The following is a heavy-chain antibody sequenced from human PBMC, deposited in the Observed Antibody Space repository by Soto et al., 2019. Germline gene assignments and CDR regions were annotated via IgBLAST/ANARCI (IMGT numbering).Heavy chain of an antibody. CDR1: GFTFSSYA. D-gene: IGHD6-19*01. V-gene: IGHV3-23*01. J-gene: IGHJ4*02. CDR3: AKAQWLVRGALDY. CDR2: IGGSGGST. Sequence: GGSLRLSCAASGFTFSSYAMSWVRQAPGKGLEWVSAIGGSGGSTYYADSVKGRFTISRDNSKNTLYLQMNSLRAEDTAVYYCAKAQWLVRGALDYWGQGTLVTVSS.